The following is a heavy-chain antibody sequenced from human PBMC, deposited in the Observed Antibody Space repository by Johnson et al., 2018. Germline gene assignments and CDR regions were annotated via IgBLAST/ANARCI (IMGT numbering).Heavy chain of an antibody. Sequence: QVQLVESGGGVVQXGRSXRLXCAASGFTFSSYGMHWVRQAPGKGLEWVAVISYDGSNKYSADSVKGRFTISRDNSKNTLYLQRNSLRAEDTALYYCAQAHSSGWYTYCQYWGQGTLVTVSS. J-gene: IGHJ1*01. CDR2: ISYDGSNK. V-gene: IGHV3-30*18. CDR1: GFTFSSYG. CDR3: AQAHSSGWYTYCQY. D-gene: IGHD6-19*01.